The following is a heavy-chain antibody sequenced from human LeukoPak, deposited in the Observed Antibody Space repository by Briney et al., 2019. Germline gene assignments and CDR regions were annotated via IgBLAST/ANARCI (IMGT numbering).Heavy chain of an antibody. D-gene: IGHD2-15*01. CDR1: GYTFTGYY. CDR3: ARDRGVDYCSGGSCSHYYYYMDV. Sequence: ASVKVSCKASGYTFTGYYMHWVRQAPGQGLEWMGWINPDSGGTNYAQKFQGRVTMTRDTSISTAYMELSRLRSDDTAVYYCARDRGVDYCSGGSCSHYYYYMDVWGKGTTVTISS. V-gene: IGHV1-2*02. CDR2: INPDSGGT. J-gene: IGHJ6*03.